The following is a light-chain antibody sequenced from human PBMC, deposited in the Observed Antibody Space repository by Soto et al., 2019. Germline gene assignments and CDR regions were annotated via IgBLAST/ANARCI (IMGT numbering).Light chain of an antibody. J-gene: IGLJ3*02. CDR3: FSSAGSYTFWV. Sequence: QSVLTQPRSVSGSPGQSVTISCTGTNSDVGVDNYVYWYQQHPGKAPKLMIYDVSKRPSGVPDSFSGSKSGNTASLTISGLQDDDEAAYYCFSSAGSYTFWVFGGGTQRTV. CDR2: DVS. V-gene: IGLV2-11*01. CDR1: NSDVGVDNY.